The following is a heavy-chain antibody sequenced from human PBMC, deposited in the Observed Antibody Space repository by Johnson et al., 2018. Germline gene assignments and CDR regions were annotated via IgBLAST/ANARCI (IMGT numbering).Heavy chain of an antibody. V-gene: IGHV3-30-3*01. Sequence: VQLVESGGGVVQPGRSLRLSCAASGFTFSIYSMHWVRQAPGKGLEWLAGISDDGLYKYYADSVKGRFTISRDNSNDTLSLQRGSLRAEDRDVYYCAKDRTGNWHGHFQYWGQGTLVTVSS. CDR3: AKDRTGNWHGHFQY. D-gene: IGHD5-24*01. CDR1: GFTFSIYS. J-gene: IGHJ1*01. CDR2: ISDDGLYK.